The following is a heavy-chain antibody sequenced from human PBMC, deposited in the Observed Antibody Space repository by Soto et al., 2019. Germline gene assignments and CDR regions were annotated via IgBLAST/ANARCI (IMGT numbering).Heavy chain of an antibody. J-gene: IGHJ4*02. CDR2: IYYSGST. CDR3: ARHGMDYYDSSGYYYSPYYFDY. V-gene: IGHV4-59*04. D-gene: IGHD3-22*01. Sequence: TSETMSLTCTVSGGSISSYYLSWIRQPPGKGLEWIGYIYYSGSTYYNPSLKSRVTISVDTSKNQFSLKLSSVTAADTAVYYCARHGMDYYDSSGYYYSPYYFDYWGQGTLVTVSS. CDR1: GGSISSYY.